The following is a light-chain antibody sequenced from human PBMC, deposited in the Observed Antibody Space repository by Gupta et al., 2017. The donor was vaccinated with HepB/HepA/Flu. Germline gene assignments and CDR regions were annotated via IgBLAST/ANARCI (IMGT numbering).Light chain of an antibody. Sequence: QSALTQPASVSGSPGQSITISCTGTSSDVGGYNYVSWYQQHPGKAPKLMIYDVSNRPSGVSNRFSGSKSGNTASLTISGLQAEDEADYYCSPYTSSSTQVFGGGTKLTVL. CDR1: SSDVGGYNY. J-gene: IGLJ2*01. V-gene: IGLV2-14*03. CDR2: DVS. CDR3: SPYTSSSTQV.